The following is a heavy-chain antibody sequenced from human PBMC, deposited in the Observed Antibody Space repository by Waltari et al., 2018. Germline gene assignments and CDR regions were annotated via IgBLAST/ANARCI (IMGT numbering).Heavy chain of an antibody. CDR3: ARDVRLLRFLELLSPREGGPHNYFDP. J-gene: IGHJ5*02. CDR1: GYTFTSYG. V-gene: IGHV1-18*01. D-gene: IGHD3-3*01. Sequence: QVQLVQSGAEVKKPGASVKVSCKASGYTFTSYGISWVRQAPGQGLEWMGWISAYNGGTNYAQRFQGRVTMIRDTSINTAYMELRRLRSDDTAVYFCARDVRLLRFLELLSPREGGPHNYFDPWGQGTLVTVSS. CDR2: ISAYNGGT.